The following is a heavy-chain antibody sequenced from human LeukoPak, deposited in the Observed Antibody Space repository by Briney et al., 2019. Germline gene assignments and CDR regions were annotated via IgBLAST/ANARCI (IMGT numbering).Heavy chain of an antibody. V-gene: IGHV3-53*01. Sequence: GGSLILSCAASGFTVSSNYMSWVRQAPGKGLEWVSVIYSGGSTYYADSVKGRFTISRDNSKNTLYLQMNSLRAEDTAVYYCGLDGGDYVDYWGQGTLVTVSS. J-gene: IGHJ4*02. CDR1: GFTVSSNY. CDR3: GLDGGDYVDY. CDR2: IYSGGST. D-gene: IGHD3-16*01.